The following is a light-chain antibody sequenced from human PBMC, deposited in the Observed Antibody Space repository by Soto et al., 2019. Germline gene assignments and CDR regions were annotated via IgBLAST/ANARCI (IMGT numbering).Light chain of an antibody. Sequence: EIVMTQSPLTLPVTPGEPASISCRASQSLTNSFIAWYQQKPGQAPRLLIYDTSSRATGIPDRFSGSGSGTEFILTISRLDPEDFAVFFCQQYGTSEIIFGQGTRLEIK. V-gene: IGKV3-20*01. CDR2: DTS. CDR1: QSLTNSF. CDR3: QQYGTSEII. J-gene: IGKJ5*01.